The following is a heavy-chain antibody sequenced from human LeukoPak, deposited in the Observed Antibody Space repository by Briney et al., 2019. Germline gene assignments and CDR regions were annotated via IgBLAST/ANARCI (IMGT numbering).Heavy chain of an antibody. CDR3: AREGIAVAGTFDY. Sequence: ASVKVSCKASGYTFTSYYMHWVRQAPGQGLEWMGWINPNSGGTNYAQKFQGRVTMTRDTSISTAYMELSRLRSDDTAVYYCAREGIAVAGTFDYWGQGTLVTVSS. D-gene: IGHD6-13*01. V-gene: IGHV1-2*02. CDR2: INPNSGGT. J-gene: IGHJ4*02. CDR1: GYTFTSYY.